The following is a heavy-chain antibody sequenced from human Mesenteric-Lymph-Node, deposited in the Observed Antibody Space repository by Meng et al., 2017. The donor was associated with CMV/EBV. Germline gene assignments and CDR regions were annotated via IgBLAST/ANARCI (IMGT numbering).Heavy chain of an antibody. Sequence: GESLKISCAASGFTFSSYAMTWVRQAPGKGLEWVGRIKSESDGGTTDYAAPEKGRFIISRDDSKNTLYLQIFSLKTEDTAVYYCTSLVAARPYLSTHYFYYGMDVWGQGTTVTVSS. D-gene: IGHD6-6*01. CDR2: IKSESDGGTT. CDR1: GFTFSSYA. CDR3: TSLVAARPYLSTHYFYYGMDV. V-gene: IGHV3-15*05. J-gene: IGHJ6*02.